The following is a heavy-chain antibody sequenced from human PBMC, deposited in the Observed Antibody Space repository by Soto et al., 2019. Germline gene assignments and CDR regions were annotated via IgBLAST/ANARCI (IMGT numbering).Heavy chain of an antibody. CDR2: ISSNGGST. CDR1: GFTFSSYA. D-gene: IGHD2-15*01. Sequence: PGGSLRLSCSASGFTFSSYAMHWVRQAPGKGLEYVSAISSNGGSTYHADSVKGRFTISRDNSKNTLYLQMSSLRAEDTAVYYCVKDQPLVAATYAWFDPWGQGTLVTVSS. J-gene: IGHJ5*02. V-gene: IGHV3-64D*08. CDR3: VKDQPLVAATYAWFDP.